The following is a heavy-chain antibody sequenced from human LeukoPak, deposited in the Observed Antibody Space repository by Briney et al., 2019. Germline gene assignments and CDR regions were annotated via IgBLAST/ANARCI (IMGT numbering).Heavy chain of an antibody. V-gene: IGHV4-34*01. Sequence: SETLSLTCAVYGGSFSGYYWSWIRQPPGKGLEWIGEINHSGSTNYNPSLKSRVTISVDTSKNQFSLKLSSVTAADTAVYYCAREAYCTNGVCYTTFDYWGQGTLVTVSS. CDR2: INHSGST. CDR1: GGSFSGYY. CDR3: AREAYCTNGVCYTTFDY. D-gene: IGHD2-8*01. J-gene: IGHJ4*02.